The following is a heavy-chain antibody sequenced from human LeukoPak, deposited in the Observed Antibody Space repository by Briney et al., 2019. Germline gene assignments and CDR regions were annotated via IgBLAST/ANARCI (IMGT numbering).Heavy chain of an antibody. CDR3: AISYGSYLGDAFDI. CDR1: GFTVSSNY. J-gene: IGHJ3*02. V-gene: IGHV3-53*01. Sequence: GGSLRLSCAPSGFTVSSNYMSWVRQSPGKELEGCSVIYSCGSTYYADSVKGRFTISRDNSKNTLYLQMNSLRAEDTAVYYCAISYGSYLGDAFDIWGQGTMVTVSS. CDR2: IYSCGST. D-gene: IGHD1-26*01.